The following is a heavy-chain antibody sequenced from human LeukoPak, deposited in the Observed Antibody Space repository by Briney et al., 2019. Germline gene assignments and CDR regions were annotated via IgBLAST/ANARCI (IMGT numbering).Heavy chain of an antibody. Sequence: KSSETLSLTCTVSGASISSFHWSWIRQSPGKGLEWIGYIYYSGSTNYNPSLKSRVTISVDTSKNQFSLRLSSVTAADTAVYYCTRHIGGWSGSYIIPSRPFDPWGQGTLVTVSS. J-gene: IGHJ5*02. V-gene: IGHV4-59*08. CDR2: IYYSGST. CDR1: GASISSFH. D-gene: IGHD1-26*01. CDR3: TRHIGGWSGSYIIPSRPFDP.